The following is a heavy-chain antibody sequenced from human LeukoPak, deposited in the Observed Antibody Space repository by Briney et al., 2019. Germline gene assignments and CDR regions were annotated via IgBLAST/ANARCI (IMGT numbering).Heavy chain of an antibody. V-gene: IGHV4-61*02. J-gene: IGHJ3*02. CDR3: ARGPYSYDSSGAFDI. CDR2: ISSSEST. Sequence: SETLSLTCTVSGDSISSGDYYWSWIRQPAGKGLEWIGRISSSESTNCNPSLKSRVTISVDTSKNQFSLKLSSVTAADTAVYFCARGPYSYDSSGAFDIWGQGTMVTVSS. CDR1: GDSISSGDYY. D-gene: IGHD3-22*01.